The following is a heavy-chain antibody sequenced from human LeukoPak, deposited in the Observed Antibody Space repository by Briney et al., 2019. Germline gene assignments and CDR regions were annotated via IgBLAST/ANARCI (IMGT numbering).Heavy chain of an antibody. J-gene: IGHJ4*02. V-gene: IGHV3-11*01. Sequence: EWASYISTTSTTIYYPDSVKGRFTISRDNAKNSLSLQMNNLRAEDTAVYYCARLTYSVDSWGQGTLVTVSS. CDR3: ARLTYSVDS. CDR2: ISTTSTTI. D-gene: IGHD2-21*01.